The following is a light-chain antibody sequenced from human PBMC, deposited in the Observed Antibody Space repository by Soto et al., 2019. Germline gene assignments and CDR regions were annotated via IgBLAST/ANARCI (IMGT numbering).Light chain of an antibody. Sequence: FILTQPHSVSESPGKTVTISCTRSSGRIASSYVQWYQQRPGSAPTTVIYDDDERPSGVPDRFSGSVDSSSNSASLTISGLTTEDEADYYCHSHDNTNQVFGTGTKVTVL. V-gene: IGLV6-57*03. CDR1: SGRIASSY. CDR3: HSHDNTNQV. CDR2: DDD. J-gene: IGLJ1*01.